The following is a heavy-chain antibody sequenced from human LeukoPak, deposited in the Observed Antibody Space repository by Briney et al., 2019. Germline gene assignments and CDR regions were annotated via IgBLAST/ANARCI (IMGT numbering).Heavy chain of an antibody. V-gene: IGHV3-11*06. CDR2: ISISSSYT. D-gene: IGHD3-22*01. CDR1: GFSFSDYY. Sequence: GGSLRLSCAASGFSFSDYYMSWIRQAPGKGPECVSYISISSSYTNYADSVKGRFTISRDNAKNSLYLQMDSLRAEDTAVYYCARGRMYHYDSNGYCPFDYWGQGTLVTVSS. CDR3: ARGRMYHYDSNGYCPFDY. J-gene: IGHJ4*02.